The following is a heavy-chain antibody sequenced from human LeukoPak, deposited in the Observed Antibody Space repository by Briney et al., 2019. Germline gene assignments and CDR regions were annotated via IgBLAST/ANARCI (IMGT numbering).Heavy chain of an antibody. CDR3: ARESVPAVAARRGLNY. V-gene: IGHV1-2*02. CDR1: GYILTELS. CDR2: INPNSGGT. J-gene: IGHJ4*02. Sequence: ASVKVSCKVSGYILTELSMHWVRQAPGQGLEWMGWINPNSGGTNYAQKFQGRVTMTRDTSISTVYMEMSRLRSDDTAVYYCARESVPAVAARRGLNYWGQGTLVAVSS. D-gene: IGHD6-6*01.